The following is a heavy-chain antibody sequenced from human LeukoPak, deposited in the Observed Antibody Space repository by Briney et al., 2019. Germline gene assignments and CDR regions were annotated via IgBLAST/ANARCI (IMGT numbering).Heavy chain of an antibody. CDR1: GYTFTSYG. J-gene: IGHJ4*02. CDR3: ARAPRNSSTMLDF. D-gene: IGHD6-13*01. Sequence: ASVKVSCKASGYTFTSYGISWVRQAPGQGLEWVAWISAYNSNKNSAEKFQGRVTMTIDTSTSTAYMELRSLRSEDTAVYHCARAPRNSSTMLDFWGQGTLVTISS. CDR2: ISAYNSNK. V-gene: IGHV1-18*04.